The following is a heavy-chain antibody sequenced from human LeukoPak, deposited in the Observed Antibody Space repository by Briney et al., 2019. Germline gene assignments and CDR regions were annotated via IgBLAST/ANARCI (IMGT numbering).Heavy chain of an antibody. V-gene: IGHV3-66*01. CDR1: GFTVSSNY. J-gene: IGHJ4*02. Sequence: PGGSLRLSCAGSGFTVSSNYVSWVRQAPGKGLEWVSVIYSGDSTYYADSVKGRFIISRDNSKNTVYLQMNSLRAEDTAVYYCARDRAVADGGLYYWGQGTLVTVSS. CDR3: ARDRAVADGGLYY. D-gene: IGHD6-19*01. CDR2: IYSGDST.